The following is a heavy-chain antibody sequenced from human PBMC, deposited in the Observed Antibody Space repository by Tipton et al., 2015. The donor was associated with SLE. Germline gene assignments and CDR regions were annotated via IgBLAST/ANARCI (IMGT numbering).Heavy chain of an antibody. J-gene: IGHJ4*02. D-gene: IGHD4-17*01. V-gene: IGHV3-9*01. CDR2: ISWDSDSI. CDR3: AKDRVDFGDYAAGNFDS. CDR1: GFDFDDYA. Sequence: SLRLSCAATGFDFDDYAMHWVRQAPGKGLEWVSGISWDSDSIGYADSVKGRFTISRDNAKNSLYLQMNSLRAEDTALYYCAKDRVDFGDYAAGNFDSWGQGILVVVSS.